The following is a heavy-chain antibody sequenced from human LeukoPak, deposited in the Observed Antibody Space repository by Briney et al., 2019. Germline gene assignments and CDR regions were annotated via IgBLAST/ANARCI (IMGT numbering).Heavy chain of an antibody. Sequence: PGGSLTLSCAASEFTFSSYWMSWVRQAPGKGLERVANIKQDGSEKYYVDSVKGRFTISRDNAKNSLYLQMNSLRAEDTAVYYCARDPGQRGGYYYDYYMDVWGKGTTVTVSS. J-gene: IGHJ6*03. CDR3: ARDPGQRGGYYYDYYMDV. CDR1: EFTFSSYW. D-gene: IGHD3-16*01. V-gene: IGHV3-7*01. CDR2: IKQDGSEK.